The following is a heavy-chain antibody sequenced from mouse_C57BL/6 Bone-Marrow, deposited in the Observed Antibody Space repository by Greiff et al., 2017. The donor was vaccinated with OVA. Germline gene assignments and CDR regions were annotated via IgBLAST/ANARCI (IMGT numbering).Heavy chain of an antibody. CDR1: GYTFTDYE. V-gene: IGHV1-15*01. CDR3: TRKGLRRSNYAMDY. Sequence: QVQLQQSGAELVRPGASVTLSCKASGYTFTDYEMHWVKQTPVHGLAWIGAIDPDTGGTAYNQKFKGKAILTADKSSSTAYMELRSLPSEDSAVDYGTRKGLRRSNYAMDYWGQGTSVTVSS. CDR2: IDPDTGGT. J-gene: IGHJ4*01. D-gene: IGHD2-2*01.